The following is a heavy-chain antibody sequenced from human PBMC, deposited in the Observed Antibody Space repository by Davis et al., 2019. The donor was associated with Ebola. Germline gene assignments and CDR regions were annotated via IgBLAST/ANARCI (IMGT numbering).Heavy chain of an antibody. CDR3: ARIVPDWYDSSGYSRNGRFDF. J-gene: IGHJ4*02. Sequence: GESLKISCAASGFTFSSYAMHWVRQAPGKGLEWVAVVSYDGSIDYYADSVKGRFTISRDNSKNTLHLQMNSLRAEDTAVYYCARIVPDWYDSSGYSRNGRFDFWGQGTLVTVSS. CDR2: VSYDGSID. D-gene: IGHD3-22*01. V-gene: IGHV3-30*03. CDR1: GFTFSSYA.